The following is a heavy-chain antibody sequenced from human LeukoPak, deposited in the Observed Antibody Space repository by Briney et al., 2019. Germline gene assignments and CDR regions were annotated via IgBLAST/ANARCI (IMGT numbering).Heavy chain of an antibody. V-gene: IGHV1-2*02. CDR2: INPNSGGT. CDR3: ARSPHILTGENFDY. D-gene: IGHD3-9*01. J-gene: IGHJ4*02. CDR1: GYTFTGYY. Sequence: ASVTVCFKASGYTFTGYYMHWVRQAPGQGLEWMGWINPNSGGTNYAQKFQGRVTMTRDTSISTAYMELSRLRSDDTAVYYCARSPHILTGENFDYWGQGTLVTVSS.